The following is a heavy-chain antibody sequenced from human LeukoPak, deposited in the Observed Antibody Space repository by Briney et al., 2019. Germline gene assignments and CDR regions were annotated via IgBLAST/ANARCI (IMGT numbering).Heavy chain of an antibody. Sequence: TPSLTLTVSGGPLSRRNLYLGWVRPPPGKGPEWIGYIYYSGSTYYNPSLKSRVTISVDTSKNQLSLKLSSVTAADTAVYYCARDDSTTGWFDPWGQGTLVTVSS. CDR1: GGPLSRRNLY. CDR3: ARDDSTTGWFDP. D-gene: IGHD4-17*01. J-gene: IGHJ5*02. CDR2: IYYSGST. V-gene: IGHV4-31*03.